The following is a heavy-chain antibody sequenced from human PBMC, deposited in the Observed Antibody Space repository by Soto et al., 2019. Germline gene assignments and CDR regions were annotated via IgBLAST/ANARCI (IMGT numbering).Heavy chain of an antibody. CDR3: ARQSAVAAPPYYYGMDV. CDR1: GYSFTSYW. Sequence: GESLKISCKGSGYSFTSYWISWVRQMPGKGLEWMGRIDPSDSYTNYSPSFQGHVTISADKSISTAYLQWSSPKASDTAMYYCARQSAVAAPPYYYGMDVWGQGTTVTVSS. V-gene: IGHV5-10-1*01. J-gene: IGHJ6*02. D-gene: IGHD6-19*01. CDR2: IDPSDSYT.